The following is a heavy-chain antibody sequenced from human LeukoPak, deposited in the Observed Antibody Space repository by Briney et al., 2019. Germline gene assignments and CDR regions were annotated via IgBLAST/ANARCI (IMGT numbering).Heavy chain of an antibody. CDR2: IKSKTDGGTT. V-gene: IGHV3-15*01. D-gene: IGHD2-2*01. CDR1: GYTFSNAW. Sequence: PGGSLRLSCAVSGYTFSNAWMSWVRQAPGKGLEWVDRIKSKTDGGTTDYAAPVKGRFTISRDDSKNTLYLQMNSLKTEDTAVYYCTTDDIGYCSSTSSKPYAFDIWGQRTMVTVSS. CDR3: TTDDIGYCSSTSSKPYAFDI. J-gene: IGHJ3*02.